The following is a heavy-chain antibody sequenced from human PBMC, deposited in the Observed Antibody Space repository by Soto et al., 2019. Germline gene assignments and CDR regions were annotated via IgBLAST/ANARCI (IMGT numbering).Heavy chain of an antibody. D-gene: IGHD3-22*01. CDR3: AKKYYYDSSGYPSSYWYFDL. J-gene: IGHJ2*01. V-gene: IGHV3-23*01. Sequence: GGSLRLSCAASGFTFSSYAMSWVRQAPGKGLEWVSAISGSGGSTYYADSVKGRFTISRDNSKNTLYLQMNSLRAEDTAVYYCAKKYYYDSSGYPSSYWYFDLWGRGTLVTVSS. CDR1: GFTFSSYA. CDR2: ISGSGGST.